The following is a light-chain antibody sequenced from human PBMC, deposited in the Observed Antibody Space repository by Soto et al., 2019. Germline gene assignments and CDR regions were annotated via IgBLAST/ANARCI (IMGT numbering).Light chain of an antibody. V-gene: IGKV2-28*01. J-gene: IGKJ1*01. CDR3: MQALQTRGT. CDR1: QSLLHSNGDTY. Sequence: DIVMTQSPLSLPVTPGEPASISCRSSQSLLHSNGDTYLEWYLQKPGQSPQLLIYLRSLRAAGVTDRFSGGGSGTDFTLKIRRVVAEDVGVYCCMQALQTRGTFCQGTKVDIK. CDR2: LRS.